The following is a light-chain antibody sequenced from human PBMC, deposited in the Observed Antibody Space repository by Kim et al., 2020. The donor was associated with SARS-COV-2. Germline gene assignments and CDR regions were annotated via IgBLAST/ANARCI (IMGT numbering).Light chain of an antibody. J-gene: IGLJ3*02. Sequence: SVDLGQSPRLTCGGNNIGRKNVHWYQQKPGQAPVLVIYRDTDRPSGIPERFSGSNSGNTATLTISRAQAGDEADYYCQVWDSSTAVFGGGTQLTVL. CDR1: NIGRKN. CDR2: RDT. CDR3: QVWDSSTAV. V-gene: IGLV3-9*01.